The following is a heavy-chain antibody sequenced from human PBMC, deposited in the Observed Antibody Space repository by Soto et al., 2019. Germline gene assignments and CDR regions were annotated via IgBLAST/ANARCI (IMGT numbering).Heavy chain of an antibody. CDR1: GYALSTSAVG. Sequence: SGPTLVHPPQTLTLTCTFSGYALSTSAVGVGWIRQPPGKALEWLALIYWNDDKRYSPSLKSRLTITKDTSKNQVVLTMTNMDPVDTATYYCAHRGIAVAGTRRWAEYFQHWGQGTLVTVS. D-gene: IGHD6-19*01. V-gene: IGHV2-5*01. J-gene: IGHJ1*01. CDR2: IYWNDDK. CDR3: AHRGIAVAGTRRWAEYFQH.